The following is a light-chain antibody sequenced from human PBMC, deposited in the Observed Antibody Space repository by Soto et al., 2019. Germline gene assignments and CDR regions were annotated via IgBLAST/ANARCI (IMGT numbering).Light chain of an antibody. CDR2: ENN. CDR1: SSNIGNNY. J-gene: IGLJ2*01. Sequence: QSVLTQPPSVSAAPGQKVTISCSGFSSNIGNNYVSWYQQVPGTAPKLLIYENNKRPSGIPDRFSGSKSGTSATLDITGLQTGDEADYYCGTWDSSLGAGVFGGGPKLTVL. CDR3: GTWDSSLGAGV. V-gene: IGLV1-51*01.